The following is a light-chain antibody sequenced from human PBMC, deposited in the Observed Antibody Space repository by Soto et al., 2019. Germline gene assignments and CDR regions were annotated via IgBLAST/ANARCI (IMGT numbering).Light chain of an antibody. CDR2: AAS. CDR1: QDITND. V-gene: IGKV1-17*01. CDR3: LQHNNYPFT. J-gene: IGKJ3*01. Sequence: DLPMTQSPSSLSASVGDRVTITCRASQDITNDLGWYQEKPGKAPKRLIYAASSLQSVVPSRFSGGRSGREFTLTISSLQPEDFAAYYCLQHNNYPFTFGPGTKVDSK.